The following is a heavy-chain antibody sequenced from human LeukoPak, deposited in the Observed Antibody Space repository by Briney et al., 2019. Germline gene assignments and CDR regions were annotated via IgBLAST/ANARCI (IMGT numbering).Heavy chain of an antibody. CDR1: GFNFSSYS. CDR2: ISSSSSFR. CDR3: ARESSGYFY. D-gene: IGHD3-22*01. Sequence: GGPLRHSCAASGFNFSSYSMNWVRQAPGKGLEWVSSISSSSSFRYYADSVKGRFTISRDNAKNSLYLQMNSLRAEDTAVYYCARESSGYFYWGQGTLVTVSS. V-gene: IGHV3-21*01. J-gene: IGHJ4*02.